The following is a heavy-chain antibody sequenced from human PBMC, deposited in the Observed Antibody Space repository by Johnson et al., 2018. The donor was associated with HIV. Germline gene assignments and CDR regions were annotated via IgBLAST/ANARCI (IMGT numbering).Heavy chain of an antibody. CDR2: IYSGGTT. CDR3: AKVAVATAAGGVGLNI. CDR1: GFTFDDYA. D-gene: IGHD6-13*01. J-gene: IGHJ3*02. V-gene: IGHV3-66*01. Sequence: EVQLVESGGGLVKPGGSLRLSCAASGFTFDDYAMHWVRQAPGKGLEWVSFIYSGGTTYYADSVKGRFTISRDSSKNTLYLQMNSLRADDTAVYYCAKVAVATAAGGVGLNIWGPGTMVTVSS.